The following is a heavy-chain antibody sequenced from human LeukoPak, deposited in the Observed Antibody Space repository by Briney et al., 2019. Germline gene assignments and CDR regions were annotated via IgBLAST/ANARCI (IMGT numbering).Heavy chain of an antibody. Sequence: GGSLRLSCAASGFTFSDYYMSWIRQAPGKGLEWVSYISSSGSTIYYADSVKGRFTISRDNAKNSLCLQMNSLRAEDTAVYYCARDAYSSSWATGVYYYYYYMDVWGKGTTVTVSS. CDR1: GFTFSDYY. D-gene: IGHD6-13*01. CDR3: ARDAYSSSWATGVYYYYYYMDV. J-gene: IGHJ6*03. CDR2: ISSSGSTI. V-gene: IGHV3-11*01.